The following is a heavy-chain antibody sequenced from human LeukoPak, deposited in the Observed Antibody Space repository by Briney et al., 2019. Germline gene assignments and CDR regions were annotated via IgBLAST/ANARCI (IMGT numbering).Heavy chain of an antibody. CDR1: GFTFSSYW. V-gene: IGHV3-7*03. Sequence: PGGSLRLSCAASGFTFSSYWMSWVRQAPGKGLEWVANIKQDGSEKYYVDSVKGRFTISRDNDKNSLYLQMNSLRTEDTALYYCAKDMSEDGYNWGFDYWGQGTLVTVSS. D-gene: IGHD5-24*01. J-gene: IGHJ4*02. CDR3: AKDMSEDGYNWGFDY. CDR2: IKQDGSEK.